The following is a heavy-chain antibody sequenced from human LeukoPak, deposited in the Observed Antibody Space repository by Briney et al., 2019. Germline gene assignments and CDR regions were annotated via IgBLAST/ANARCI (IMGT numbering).Heavy chain of an antibody. CDR3: ARGSLYCSGECYEVFDS. J-gene: IGHJ4*02. Sequence: GGSLRLSCAASEFTFSSYSMNWVRQAPGKGLEWVSYISGSSTTIYYADSVKGRFTISRDSAKNSLYLQMDSLRADDTAVYYCARGSLYCSGECYEVFDSWGQGTLVTVSS. D-gene: IGHD2-21*01. CDR1: EFTFSSYS. V-gene: IGHV3-48*04. CDR2: ISGSSTTI.